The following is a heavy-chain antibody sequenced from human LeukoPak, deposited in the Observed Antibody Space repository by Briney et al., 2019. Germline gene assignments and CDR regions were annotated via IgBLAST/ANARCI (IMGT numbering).Heavy chain of an antibody. CDR1: GFTFSSYN. V-gene: IGHV3-48*04. Sequence: PGGSLRLSCAASGFTFSSYNMNWVRQAPGKGLEWVSYISSGRGTNIHYADSVRGRFTISRDNAKNSLSLQMNSLRAEDTAVYYCVRGGDYWGQGTLVTVSS. J-gene: IGHJ4*02. CDR3: VRGGDY. CDR2: ISSGRGTNI.